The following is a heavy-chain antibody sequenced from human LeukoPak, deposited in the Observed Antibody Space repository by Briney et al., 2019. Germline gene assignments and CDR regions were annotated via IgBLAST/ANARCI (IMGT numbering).Heavy chain of an antibody. Sequence: SETLSLTCAVYGGSFSGYYWSWIRQPPGKGLEWIGEINHSGSTNYNPSLKSRVTISVDTSKNQFSLKLSSVTAADTAVYYCARDWGCSSTSCYAGIGWFDPWGQGTLVTVSS. CDR3: ARDWGCSSTSCYAGIGWFDP. D-gene: IGHD2-2*01. J-gene: IGHJ5*02. CDR2: INHSGST. CDR1: GGSFSGYY. V-gene: IGHV4-34*01.